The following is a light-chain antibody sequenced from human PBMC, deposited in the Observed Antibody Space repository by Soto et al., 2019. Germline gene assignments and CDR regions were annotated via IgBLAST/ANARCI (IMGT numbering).Light chain of an antibody. J-gene: IGKJ1*01. CDR3: QQYYDYPWT. Sequence: DIQMTQSPFTLSASVGDIVTITCRASQSVSTRLAWHQQKPGKAPKVLIYDASNLETGVPSRFSGSGSGREFTLTISSLQPDDFATYYFQQYYDYPWTFGQGTKVEIK. V-gene: IGKV1-5*01. CDR2: DAS. CDR1: QSVSTR.